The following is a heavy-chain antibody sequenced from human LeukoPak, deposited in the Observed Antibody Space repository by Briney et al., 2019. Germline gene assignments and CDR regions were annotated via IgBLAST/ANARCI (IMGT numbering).Heavy chain of an antibody. CDR3: AREKRRQRIMITFRGYEWYFDL. V-gene: IGHV4-31*03. CDR2: IYYSGST. J-gene: IGHJ2*01. Sequence: PSQTLSLTCTVSGGSISSGGYYWSWIRQHPGKGLEWIGYIYYSGSTYYNPSLKSRVTISVDTSKNQFSLKLSSVTAADTAVYYCAREKRRQRIMITFRGYEWYFDLWGRGTLVTVSS. D-gene: IGHD3-16*01. CDR1: GGSISSGGYY.